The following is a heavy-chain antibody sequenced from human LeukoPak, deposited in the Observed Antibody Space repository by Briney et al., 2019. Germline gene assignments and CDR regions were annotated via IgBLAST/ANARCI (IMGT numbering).Heavy chain of an antibody. CDR2: INPNSGGT. V-gene: IGHV1-2*02. J-gene: IGHJ4*02. CDR3: ARDFVPIAVAGPFDY. Sequence: ASVKVSCKASGYTFTGYYMHWVRQAPGQGLEWMGWINPNSGGTNYAQKFQGRATMTRDTSISTAYMELSRLRSDDTAVYYCARDFVPIAVAGPFDYWGQGTLVTVSS. CDR1: GYTFTGYY. D-gene: IGHD6-19*01.